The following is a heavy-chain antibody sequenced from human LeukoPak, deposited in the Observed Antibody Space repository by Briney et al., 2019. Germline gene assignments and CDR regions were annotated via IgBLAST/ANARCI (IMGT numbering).Heavy chain of an antibody. V-gene: IGHV3-48*03. D-gene: IGHD6-13*01. Sequence: PGGSLRLSCAASGFTFSSYAMSWVRQAPGKGLEWVSYISGSAGTTYYAASVKGRFTSSRDNAKNSLYLQMSSLRAEDTAVYYCAREGSSSWFVNSWGQGTLVTVSS. CDR3: AREGSSSWFVNS. CDR1: GFTFSSYA. CDR2: ISGSAGTT. J-gene: IGHJ4*02.